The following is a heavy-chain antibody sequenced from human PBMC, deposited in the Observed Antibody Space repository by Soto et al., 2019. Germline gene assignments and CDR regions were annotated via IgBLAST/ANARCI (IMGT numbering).Heavy chain of an antibody. CDR1: GGTFSSYA. Sequence: QVQLEQSGAEVKKPGSSVKVSCKASGGTFSSYAISWVRQAPGQGLEWMGGIIPIFGTANYAQKFQGRVTITADESTSSAYMELSSLRSEDTAVYYCATYPRGRGYYYGMDVWGQGTMVTVSS. D-gene: IGHD1-26*01. CDR3: ATYPRGRGYYYGMDV. CDR2: IIPIFGTA. V-gene: IGHV1-69*12. J-gene: IGHJ6*02.